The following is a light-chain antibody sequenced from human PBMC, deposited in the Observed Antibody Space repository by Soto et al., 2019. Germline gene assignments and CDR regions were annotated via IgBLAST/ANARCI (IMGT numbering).Light chain of an antibody. J-gene: IGKJ4*01. CDR2: DAS. V-gene: IGKV3-11*01. Sequence: EIVLTQSPATLSLSPGERATLSCRASQSVRSFLAWYQQKPGQAPRLLIYDASNRATGIPARFSGSGSATDFTLTISSLKPEDFAAYYCQQRSSWPLTFGGGTKVEIK. CDR1: QSVRSF. CDR3: QQRSSWPLT.